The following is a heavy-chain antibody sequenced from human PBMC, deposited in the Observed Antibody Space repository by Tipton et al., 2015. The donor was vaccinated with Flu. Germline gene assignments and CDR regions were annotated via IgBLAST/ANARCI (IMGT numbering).Heavy chain of an antibody. CDR2: IWYDGSNK. CDR1: GFTFSSYG. D-gene: IGHD3-10*01. V-gene: IGHV3-33*06. Sequence: RSLRLSCAASGFTFSSYGMHWVRQAPGKGLEWVAVIWYDGSNKYYADSVKGRFTISRDNSKNTLYLQMNSLRAEDTAVHYCAKGAYYGSGSHIDYWGQGTLVTVSS. J-gene: IGHJ4*02. CDR3: AKGAYYGSGSHIDY.